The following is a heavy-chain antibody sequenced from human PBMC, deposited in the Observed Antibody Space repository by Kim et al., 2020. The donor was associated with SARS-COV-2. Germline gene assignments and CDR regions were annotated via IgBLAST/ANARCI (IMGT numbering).Heavy chain of an antibody. CDR2: FDPEDGET. CDR3: ATAPFYIAAAGLVDY. V-gene: IGHV1-24*01. Sequence: ASVKVSCKVSGYTLTELSMHWVRQAPGKGLEWMGGFDPEDGETIYAQKFQGRVTMTEDTSTDTAYMGLSSLSSVDTAVYYCATAPFYIAAAGLVDYWGQGNLVTVSS. D-gene: IGHD6-13*01. J-gene: IGHJ4*02. CDR1: GYTLTELS.